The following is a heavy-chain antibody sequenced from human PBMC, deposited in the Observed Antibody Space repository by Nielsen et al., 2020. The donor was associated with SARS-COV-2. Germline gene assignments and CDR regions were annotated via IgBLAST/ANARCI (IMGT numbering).Heavy chain of an antibody. D-gene: IGHD6-19*01. CDR1: GYTFTTYD. J-gene: IGHJ4*02. CDR3: ARDPAVTGHFDY. V-gene: IGHV1-18*01. Sequence: ASVKVSCKASGYTFTTYDFNWVRQAPGQGLEWMGWISGYNGNTNYAQKLQGRVTMTTDTSTSTAYMELRSLRSEDTAVYYCARDPAVTGHFDYWGQGTLVTVSS. CDR2: ISGYNGNT.